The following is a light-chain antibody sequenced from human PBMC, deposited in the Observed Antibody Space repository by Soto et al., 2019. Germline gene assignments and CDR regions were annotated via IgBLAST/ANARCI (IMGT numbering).Light chain of an antibody. CDR1: QRISSSY. CDR3: QHYGSSPWT. J-gene: IGKJ1*01. Sequence: EIVLTQSPGTLSLSPGERATLSCRASQRISSSYLAWYQQKPGQAPKLLIYGASGRATGIPDRFRSSGSGTEFTLTISRLEPEDFAVYYCQHYGSSPWTFGQGTKVDIK. CDR2: GAS. V-gene: IGKV3-20*01.